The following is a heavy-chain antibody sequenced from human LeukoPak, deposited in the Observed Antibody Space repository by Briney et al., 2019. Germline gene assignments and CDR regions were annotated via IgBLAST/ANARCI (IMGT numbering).Heavy chain of an antibody. J-gene: IGHJ3*02. CDR2: IYYSGST. D-gene: IGHD4-17*01. CDR3: ARSTTAPGLLAFDI. Sequence: PSQTLSLTCTVSGGSISSGDYYWSWIRQPPGKGLEWIGYIYYSGSTYYNPSLKSRVTISVDTSKNQFSLKLSSVTAADTAVYYCARSTTAPGLLAFDIWGQGTMVTVSS. CDR1: GGSISSGDYY. V-gene: IGHV4-30-4*01.